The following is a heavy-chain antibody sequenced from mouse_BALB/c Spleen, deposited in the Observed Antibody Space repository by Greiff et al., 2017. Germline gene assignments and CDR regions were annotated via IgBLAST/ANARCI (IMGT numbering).Heavy chain of an antibody. Sequence: EVKVVESGGGLVQPGGSLRLSCATSGFTFSDFYMEWVRQPPGKRLEWIAASRNKANDYTTEYSASVKGRFIVSRDTSQSILYLQMNALRAEDTAIYYCARDAPLLGFAYWGQGTLVTVSA. CDR1: GFTFSDFY. V-gene: IGHV7-1*02. CDR2: SRNKANDYTT. J-gene: IGHJ3*01. D-gene: IGHD2-1*01. CDR3: ARDAPLLGFAY.